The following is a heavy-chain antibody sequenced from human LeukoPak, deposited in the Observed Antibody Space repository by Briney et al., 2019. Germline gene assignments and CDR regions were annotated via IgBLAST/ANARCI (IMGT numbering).Heavy chain of an antibody. CDR2: IKKDGSEK. J-gene: IGHJ4*02. Sequence: GGSLRLSCAASGFTFSSYWMSWVRQAPGKGLEWVANIKKDGSEKYYVDSVKGRFTISRDNAKTSLYLQMNSLRAEDMALYYCARDLSGVTGYTYGRGIDYWGQGTLVTVSS. D-gene: IGHD5-18*01. V-gene: IGHV3-7*01. CDR3: ARDLSGVTGYTYGRGIDY. CDR1: GFTFSSYW.